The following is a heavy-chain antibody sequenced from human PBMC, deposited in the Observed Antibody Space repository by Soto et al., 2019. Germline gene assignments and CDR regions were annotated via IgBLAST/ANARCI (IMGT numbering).Heavy chain of an antibody. CDR3: ARDKITGLFDY. D-gene: IGHD2-8*02. Sequence: SETLSLTCVVSGDSISSTHWWTWVRQPPGTGLEWIGEINHSGSTNYNPSLKSRVTISVDTSKNQFSLKLTSVTAADTAVYYCARDKITGLFDYWGQGTLVTVSS. CDR2: INHSGST. J-gene: IGHJ4*02. CDR1: GDSISSTHW. V-gene: IGHV4-4*02.